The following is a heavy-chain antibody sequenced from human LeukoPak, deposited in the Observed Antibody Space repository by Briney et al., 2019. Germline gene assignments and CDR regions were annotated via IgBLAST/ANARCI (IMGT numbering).Heavy chain of an antibody. CDR2: ISSNGGST. Sequence: HPGGSLRLSCAASGFTFSSYAMHWVRQAPGKGLEYVSGISSNGGSTYYANSVKGRFTIPRDNSKNTLYLQMGSLRAEDTAVYYCAKDPSYGGYSPGGDYWGQGTLVTVSS. CDR3: AKDPSYGGYSPGGDY. J-gene: IGHJ4*02. V-gene: IGHV3-64*01. CDR1: GFTFSSYA. D-gene: IGHD4-23*01.